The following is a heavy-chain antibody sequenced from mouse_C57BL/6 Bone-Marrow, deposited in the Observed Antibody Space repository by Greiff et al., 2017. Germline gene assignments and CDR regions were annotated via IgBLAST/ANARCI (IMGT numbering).Heavy chain of an antibody. D-gene: IGHD1-1*01. V-gene: IGHV14-1*01. CDR1: GFNIKDYY. J-gene: IGHJ2*02. CDR2: IDPADGDT. Sequence: EVQLQQSGAELVRPGASVKLSCTASGFNIKDYYMHWVQQRPEPGLAWIGSIDPADGDTEYDPQFQGKATLTADTSSNPAYLQLSSLTAEYTAVYYCTFITTADYGGQGTSLTVSA. CDR3: TFITTADY.